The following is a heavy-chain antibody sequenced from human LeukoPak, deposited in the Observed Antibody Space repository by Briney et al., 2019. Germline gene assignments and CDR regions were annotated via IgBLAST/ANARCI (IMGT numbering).Heavy chain of an antibody. Sequence: ASVEVSCKASGYTFTGYYMHWVRQAPGQGLEWMGWINPNSGGTNYAQKFQGRVTMTRDTSISTAYMELSRLRSDDTAVYYCASLKASIVGATTGFGAFDIWGQGTMVTVSS. CDR3: ASLKASIVGATTGFGAFDI. J-gene: IGHJ3*02. V-gene: IGHV1-2*02. CDR2: INPNSGGT. CDR1: GYTFTGYY. D-gene: IGHD1-26*01.